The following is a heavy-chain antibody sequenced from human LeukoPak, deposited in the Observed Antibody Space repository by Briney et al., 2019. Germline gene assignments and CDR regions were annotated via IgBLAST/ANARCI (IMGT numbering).Heavy chain of an antibody. CDR3: ARARASYAKDV. CDR1: GFTFSSYS. V-gene: IGHV3-74*01. J-gene: IGHJ6*02. Sequence: GGSLRLSCVASGFTFSSYSMHWVRQAPGKGLVWVSRIFVDGSSTSYADSVKGRFTISRDNTKNTLYLQMSSLRDDDTAVYYCARARASYAKDVWGQGTTVTVS. D-gene: IGHD4-17*01. CDR2: IFVDGSST.